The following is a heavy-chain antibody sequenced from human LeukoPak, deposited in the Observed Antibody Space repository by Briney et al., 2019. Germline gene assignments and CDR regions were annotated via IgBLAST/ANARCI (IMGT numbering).Heavy chain of an antibody. D-gene: IGHD6-13*01. J-gene: IGHJ3*02. CDR3: AKGLEGYSSKADAFDI. Sequence: GGSLRLSCAASGFTFSSYGMHWVRQAPGKGLEWVAVIPYDGSNKYYADSVKGRFTISRDNSKNTLYLQMNSLRAEDTAVYYCAKGLEGYSSKADAFDIWGQGTMVTVSS. V-gene: IGHV3-30*18. CDR1: GFTFSSYG. CDR2: IPYDGSNK.